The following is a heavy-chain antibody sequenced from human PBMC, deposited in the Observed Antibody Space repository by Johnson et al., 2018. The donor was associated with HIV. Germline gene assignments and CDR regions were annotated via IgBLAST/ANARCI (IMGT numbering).Heavy chain of an antibody. Sequence: VQLVESGGGVVQPGRSLRLSCAASGFTFSSYAMHWVRQAPGKGLEWVSGISWNSGSIGYADSVKGRFTISRDNAKNSLYLQMNSLRAEDTALYYCARRRDGSGSYGAFDIWGQGTMVSVSS. D-gene: IGHD3-10*01. J-gene: IGHJ3*02. CDR1: GFTFSSYA. CDR2: ISWNSGSI. CDR3: ARRRDGSGSYGAFDI. V-gene: IGHV3-9*01.